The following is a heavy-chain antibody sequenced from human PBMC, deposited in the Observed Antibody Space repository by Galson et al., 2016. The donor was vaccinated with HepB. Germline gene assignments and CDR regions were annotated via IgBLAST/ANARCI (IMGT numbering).Heavy chain of an antibody. CDR3: AKPFLSSGLYYFDY. D-gene: IGHD6-19*01. CDR2: ISGGSSTI. V-gene: IGHV3-48*02. CDR1: GFTFSSSA. Sequence: SLRLSCAASGFTFSSSAMNWVRQAPGKGLEWLSHISGGSSTIYYADSVKGRFTVSRDNAKNSLYLQMNSLRDDDTAVYYRAKPFLSSGLYYFDYWGRGTLVTVSS. J-gene: IGHJ4*02.